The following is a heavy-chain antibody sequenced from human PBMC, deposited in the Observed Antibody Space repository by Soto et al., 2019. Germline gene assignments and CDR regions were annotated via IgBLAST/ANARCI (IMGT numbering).Heavy chain of an antibody. CDR2: IYYSGST. V-gene: IGHV4-31*03. CDR3: ARSRWDCSGGSCYPTFDY. Sequence: SETMSLTCTVSDGSISSGGYYWSWIRQHPGKGLEWIGYIYYSGSTYYNPSLKSRVTISVDTSKNQFSLKLSSVTAADTAVYYCARSRWDCSGGSCYPTFDYWGQGTLVTVSS. J-gene: IGHJ4*02. D-gene: IGHD2-15*01. CDR1: DGSISSGGYY.